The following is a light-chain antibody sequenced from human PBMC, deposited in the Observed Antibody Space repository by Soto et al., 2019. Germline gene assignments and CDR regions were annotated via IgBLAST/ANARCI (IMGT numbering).Light chain of an antibody. CDR1: QSVRSN. Sequence: IVLTQSPATLSVSPGERVTLSCRASQSVRSNLAWYQQKPGQVPRVLIYGASTRAIGIPDRFSGSGSGTECTLTISSLQSEDFAVYYFQHYNNWWGFSGGTKFEIK. CDR2: GAS. V-gene: IGKV3-15*01. J-gene: IGKJ4*01. CDR3: QHYNNWWG.